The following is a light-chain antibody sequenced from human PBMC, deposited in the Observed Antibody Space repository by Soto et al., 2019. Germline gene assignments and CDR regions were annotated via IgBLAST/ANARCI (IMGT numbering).Light chain of an antibody. Sequence: EVILTQFPANLSLSAGESATLSCRASQSVSYHLAWYQQKPGQAPSLLIYDASNRAPGIPPRFSGRGSGTDFTLTIRSLAPEDSAIYYCQQRSRWPALTFGGGTKVE. CDR3: QQRSRWPALT. V-gene: IGKV3-11*01. CDR1: QSVSYH. CDR2: DAS. J-gene: IGKJ4*01.